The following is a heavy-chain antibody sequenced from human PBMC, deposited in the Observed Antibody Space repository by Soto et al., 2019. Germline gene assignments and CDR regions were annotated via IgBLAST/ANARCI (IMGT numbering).Heavy chain of an antibody. CDR1: GYTFTSYG. V-gene: IGHV1-18*01. Sequence: QVQLVQSGAEVKKPGASVKVSCKASGYTFTSYGISWVRQAPGQGLEWMGWISAYNGNTNYAQKLQGRVTMTPDTSTSTAYMELRSLRSDDTAVEYCARVGWYSGALDYYYYYGMDVWGQGTTVTVSS. CDR2: ISAYNGNT. CDR3: ARVGWYSGALDYYYYYGMDV. D-gene: IGHD1-26*01. J-gene: IGHJ6*02.